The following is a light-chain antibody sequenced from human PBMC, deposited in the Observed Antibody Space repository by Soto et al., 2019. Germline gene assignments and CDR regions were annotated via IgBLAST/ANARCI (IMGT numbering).Light chain of an antibody. V-gene: IGLV1-47*01. J-gene: IGLJ3*02. CDR2: RNN. Sequence: QFVLSQPPSASGTPGQRVTVSCSGSSSNIGTNYVYWYQQLPATAPKLLIYRNNQRPSGVPDRFAGSKSGTSASLAISGLRSEDEADYVCSAWDDSLSGVLFGGGTKLTVL. CDR3: SAWDDSLSGVL. CDR1: SSNIGTNY.